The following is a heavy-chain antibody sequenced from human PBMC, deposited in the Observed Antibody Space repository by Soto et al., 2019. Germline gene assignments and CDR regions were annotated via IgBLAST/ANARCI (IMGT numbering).Heavy chain of an antibody. J-gene: IGHJ5*01. Sequence: GKGLEWVSAISGSGTATYYADPVKGRFTISRDNSKDTLYLQMNSLRAGDTAVYYCAKYNKGTGTNVIYDSWGHGSLVTVSS. CDR3: AKYNKGTGTNVIYDS. CDR2: ISGSGTAT. D-gene: IGHD1-7*01. V-gene: IGHV3-23*01.